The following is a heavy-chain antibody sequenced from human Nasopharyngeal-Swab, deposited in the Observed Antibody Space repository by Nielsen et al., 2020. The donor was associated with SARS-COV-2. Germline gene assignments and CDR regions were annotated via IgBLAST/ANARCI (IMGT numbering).Heavy chain of an antibody. V-gene: IGHV1-69*06. J-gene: IGHJ4*02. CDR2: IIPIFGTA. Sequence: SVKVSCKASGGTFSSYAISWVRQAPGQGLEWMGGIIPIFGTANYAQKFQGRVTITADKSTSTAYMELSSLRSEDTAVYYCVRNPVDYDYVWGSYRYRTFDYWGQGTLVTVSS. CDR3: VRNPVDYDYVWGSYRYRTFDY. CDR1: GGTFSSYA. D-gene: IGHD3-16*02.